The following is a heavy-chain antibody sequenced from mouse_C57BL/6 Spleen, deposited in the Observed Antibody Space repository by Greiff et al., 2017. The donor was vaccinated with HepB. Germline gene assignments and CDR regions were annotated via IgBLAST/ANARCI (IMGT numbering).Heavy chain of an antibody. CDR1: GYTFTSYW. CDR2: IYPGSGST. D-gene: IGHD1-1*01. V-gene: IGHV1-55*01. CDR3: ARWDYYGSSYGGYFDY. Sequence: QVHVKQPGAELVKPGASVKMSCKASGYTFTSYWITWVKQRPGQGLEWIGDIYPGSGSTNYNEKFKSKATLTVDTSSSTAYMQLSSLTSEDSAVYYCARWDYYGSSYGGYFDYWGQGTTLTVSS. J-gene: IGHJ2*01.